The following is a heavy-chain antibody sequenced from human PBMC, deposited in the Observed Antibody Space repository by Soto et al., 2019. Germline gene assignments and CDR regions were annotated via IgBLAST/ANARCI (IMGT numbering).Heavy chain of an antibody. CDR1: GFTFSDYY. J-gene: IGHJ4*02. CDR3: ARDHHRYSGYDYVDY. D-gene: IGHD5-12*01. CDR2: ISSSSSYT. Sequence: GGSLRLSCVASGFTFSDYYMSWIRQAPGKGLEWVSYISSSSSYTNYADSVKGQFTISRDNAKNSLYLQMNSLRAEDTAVYYYARDHHRYSGYDYVDYWGQGTLVTVSS. V-gene: IGHV3-11*05.